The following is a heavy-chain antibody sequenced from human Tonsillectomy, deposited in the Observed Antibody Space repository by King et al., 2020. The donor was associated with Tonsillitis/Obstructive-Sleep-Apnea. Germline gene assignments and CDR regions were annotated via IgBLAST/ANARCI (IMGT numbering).Heavy chain of an antibody. V-gene: IGHV3-23*04. CDR3: AKVPY. J-gene: IGHJ4*02. Sequence: VQLVESGVDLVQPGWSLRLSCAVSVFNFRSYAMCWVRQAPGRGLDWVSAISGGGESTDFSDSVKVRFTISRDNSKNTLYLQMNSLRAEDTAVYYCAKVPYWGQGTLVTVSS. CDR2: ISGGGEST. CDR1: VFNFRSYA.